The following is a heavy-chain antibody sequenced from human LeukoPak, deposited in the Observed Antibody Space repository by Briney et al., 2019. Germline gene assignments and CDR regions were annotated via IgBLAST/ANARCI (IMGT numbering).Heavy chain of an antibody. CDR2: ISYDGSNK. Sequence: GGSLRLSCAASGFTFSSYAMHWVRQAPGKGLEWVAVISYDGSNKYYADSVKGRFTISRDNSKNTLYLQMNSLRAEDTAVYYCASRIAVAGWGQGTLVTVSS. D-gene: IGHD6-19*01. CDR1: GFTFSSYA. CDR3: ASRIAVAG. J-gene: IGHJ4*02. V-gene: IGHV3-30-3*01.